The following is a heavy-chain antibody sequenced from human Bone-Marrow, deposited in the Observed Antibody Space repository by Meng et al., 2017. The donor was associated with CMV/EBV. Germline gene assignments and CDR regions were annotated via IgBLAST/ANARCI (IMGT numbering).Heavy chain of an antibody. CDR2: INHSGST. V-gene: IGHV4-34*01. J-gene: IGHJ4*02. CDR3: ARGPDCSSTSCTDY. CDR1: GGSFSGYY. Sequence: GSLRLSCAVYGGSFSGYYWSWIRQPPGKGLEWIGEINHSGSTNYNPSLKSRVTISVDTSKNQFSLKLSSVTAADTAVYYCARGPDCSSTSCTDYWARGTLVTVSS. D-gene: IGHD2-2*01.